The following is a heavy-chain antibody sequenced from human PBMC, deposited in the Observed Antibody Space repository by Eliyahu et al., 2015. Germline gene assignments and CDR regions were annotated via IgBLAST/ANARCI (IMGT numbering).Heavy chain of an antibody. V-gene: IGHV3-30*18. J-gene: IGHJ4*02. CDR1: G. CDR3: AKDRSGSWTFDY. D-gene: IGHD6-13*01. Sequence: GXXWVRQAPGKGLEWVAFISDDRSAQWYADSVKGRFTISSDNSRNTVYLQMNTLRGDDTAVYYCAKDRSGSWTFDYWGQGTLVTVSS. CDR2: ISDDRSAQ.